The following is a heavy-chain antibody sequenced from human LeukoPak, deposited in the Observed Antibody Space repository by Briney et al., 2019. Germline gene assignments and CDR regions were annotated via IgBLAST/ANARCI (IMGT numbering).Heavy chain of an antibody. D-gene: IGHD2-2*01. V-gene: IGHV3-30*02. CDR3: ARGREGYCSSTSCYDAFDI. Sequence: GGSLRLSCAASGFTFSSYGMHWVRQAPGKGLEWVAFIRYDGSNKYYADSVKGRFTISRDNSKNTLYLQMNSLRAEDTAVYYCARGREGYCSSTSCYDAFDIWGQGTMVTVSS. CDR2: IRYDGSNK. J-gene: IGHJ3*02. CDR1: GFTFSSYG.